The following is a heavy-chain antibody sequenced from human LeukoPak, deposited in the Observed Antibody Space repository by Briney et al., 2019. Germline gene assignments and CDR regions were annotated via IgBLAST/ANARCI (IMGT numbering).Heavy chain of an antibody. CDR3: ARGILGLIPIDY. V-gene: IGHV3-74*01. D-gene: IGHD1-26*01. CDR2: IYGDGSFT. J-gene: IGHJ4*02. Sequence: GGSLRLSCAASGFTFSNFWMHWVRQAPGKGLVWVALIYGDGSFTRYADSVKGRFTISRDNSKNTFYLQMNSLRVEDTAIYYCARGILGLIPIDYWGQGTLVTVSS. CDR1: GFTFSNFW.